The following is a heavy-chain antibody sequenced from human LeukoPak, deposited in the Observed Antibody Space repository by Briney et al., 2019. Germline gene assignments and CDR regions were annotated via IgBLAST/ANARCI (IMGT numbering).Heavy chain of an antibody. D-gene: IGHD3-3*01. J-gene: IGHJ6*03. V-gene: IGHV3-53*01. CDR3: ARDQSDFWSIGYYYMDV. Sequence: GSLRLSCAASGFTFSSYAMSWVRQAPGKGLEWVSVIYSGGSTYFADSVKGRFTISRDYSKNTLYLQMNSLRAEDTAVYYCARDQSDFWSIGYYYMDVWGKGTTVTVSS. CDR1: GFTFSSYA. CDR2: IYSGGST.